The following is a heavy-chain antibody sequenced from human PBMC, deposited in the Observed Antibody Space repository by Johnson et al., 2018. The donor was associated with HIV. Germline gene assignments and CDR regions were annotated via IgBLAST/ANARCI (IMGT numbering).Heavy chain of an antibody. CDR2: INSDGSST. Sequence: VQLVESGGGLVQPGGSLRLSCAASGFTFSSYWMHWVRQAPGKGLVWVSRINSDGSSTSYADSVKGRFTISRDNAKSSLYLQVNSLRAEDTAMYFCARDLMDSSDYPPDAFDVWGQGTMVTVSS. V-gene: IGHV3-74*01. J-gene: IGHJ3*01. CDR3: ARDLMDSSDYPPDAFDV. D-gene: IGHD3-22*01. CDR1: GFTFSSYW.